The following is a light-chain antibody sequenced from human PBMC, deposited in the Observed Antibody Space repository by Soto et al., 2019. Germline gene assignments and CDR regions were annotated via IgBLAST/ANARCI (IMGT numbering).Light chain of an antibody. J-gene: IGKJ4*01. Sequence: EIVLTQSPVTLSLSPGERATLSCRASQSVSSNYLAWYQHKPGQAPRLLIYGASNKATGIPGRFSASASGTDFTLTISRLEPEDFAVYYCQQYGRSSLTFGGGTKVDIK. CDR2: GAS. V-gene: IGKV3-20*01. CDR1: QSVSSNY. CDR3: QQYGRSSLT.